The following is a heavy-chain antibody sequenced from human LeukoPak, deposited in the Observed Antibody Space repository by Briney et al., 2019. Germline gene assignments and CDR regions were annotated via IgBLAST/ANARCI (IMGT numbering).Heavy chain of an antibody. D-gene: IGHD6-13*01. CDR1: GYTFTSYD. V-gene: IGHV1-8*01. CDR2: MNPNSGNT. J-gene: IGHJ4*02. CDR3: ARDLGKGAAASFYFGY. Sequence: ASVKVSCKASGYTFTSYDINWVRQATGQGLEWMGWMNPNSGNTGYAQKFQGRVTMTRDTSTSTVYMELSSLRSEDTAVYYCARDLGKGAAASFYFGYWGQGTLVTVSS.